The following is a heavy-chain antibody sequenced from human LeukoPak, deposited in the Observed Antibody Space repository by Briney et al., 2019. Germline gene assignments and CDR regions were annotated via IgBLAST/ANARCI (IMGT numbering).Heavy chain of an antibody. J-gene: IGHJ4*02. D-gene: IGHD6-19*01. V-gene: IGHV3-11*05. Sequence: GGSLRLSCAASGFTFSGYYMSWVRQAPGKGLEWVSCIGSSSTYTNYADSVKGRFTISRDNAKNSLYLQMDGLRAEDTAVHYCARDRGAVAATWFDYWGQGTLVTVSS. CDR3: ARDRGAVAATWFDY. CDR2: IGSSSTYT. CDR1: GFTFSGYY.